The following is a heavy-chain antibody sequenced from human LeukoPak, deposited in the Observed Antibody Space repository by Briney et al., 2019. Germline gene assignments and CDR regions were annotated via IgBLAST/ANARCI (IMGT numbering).Heavy chain of an antibody. V-gene: IGHV1-2*02. Sequence: GASVKVPCKASGYTFTAYYINWVRQAPGQGLEWMGWINPHSGGAVYAQGFEGRVTMTRDTSISTAYMELNNLRSDDTAFYYCTRFEDYGGKRDVFDIWGQGTMVTVSS. CDR2: INPHSGGA. CDR1: GYTFTAYY. J-gene: IGHJ3*02. CDR3: TRFEDYGGKRDVFDI. D-gene: IGHD4-23*01.